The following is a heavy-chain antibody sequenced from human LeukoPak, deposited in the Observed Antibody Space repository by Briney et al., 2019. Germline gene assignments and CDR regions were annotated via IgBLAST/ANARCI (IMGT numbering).Heavy chain of an antibody. CDR2: IIPIFGTA. J-gene: IGHJ1*01. V-gene: IGHV1-69*05. CDR1: GGTFSSYA. CDR3: ARYPYSSLPRLYFQH. Sequence: SSVKVSCKASGGTFSSYAISWVRQAAGQGLEWMGGIIPIFGTANYAQKFQGRVTITTDESTSTAYMELSSLRSEDTAVYYCARYPYSSLPRLYFQHWGQGTLVTVSS. D-gene: IGHD6-19*01.